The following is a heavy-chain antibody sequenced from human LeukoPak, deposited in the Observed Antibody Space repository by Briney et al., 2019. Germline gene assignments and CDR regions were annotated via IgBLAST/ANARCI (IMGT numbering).Heavy chain of an antibody. J-gene: IGHJ4*02. V-gene: IGHV4-39*02. CDR1: GGTLGSSTNY. CDR2: MYYGGTT. D-gene: IGHD3-22*01. Sequence: SETLSLTCSVSGGTLGSSTNYGGWLRPTPGMGMEWLGSMYYGGTTYYNPSLRRRATFYINTYNTHISLRLNPVTDADSCVYFCATGKFSGYYDYWGQGTLVTVAS. CDR3: ATGKFSGYYDY.